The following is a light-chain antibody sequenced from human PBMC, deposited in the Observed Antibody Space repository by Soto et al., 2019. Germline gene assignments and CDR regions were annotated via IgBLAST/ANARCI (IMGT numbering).Light chain of an antibody. CDR2: WAS. CDR1: QSVLYSSNNKDY. V-gene: IGKV4-1*01. J-gene: IGKJ1*01. CDR3: QQYYSPSWT. Sequence: DIVMTQSPDSLAVSLGERATINCKSSQSVLYSSNNKDYLAWYQQKLGQPPKLLIYWASTRESGVPDRFSGSGSGTDFTLTISSLQAEDVAVYYCQQYYSPSWTFGKGTNVEIK.